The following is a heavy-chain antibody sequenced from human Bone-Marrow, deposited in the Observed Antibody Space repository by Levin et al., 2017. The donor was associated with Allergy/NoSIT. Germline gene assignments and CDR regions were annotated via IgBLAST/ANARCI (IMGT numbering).Heavy chain of an antibody. V-gene: IGHV4-34*01. CDR2: INHVGST. D-gene: IGHD3-10*01. CDR3: ARSAVTWFGEPTYFDF. Sequence: KPSETLSLTCAVYGGSFSGYYWSCIRQPPGKGLEWIGEINHVGSTNYNPSLKSRVTISVDTSKNQFSLKLSSVTAADTAVYYCARSAVTWFGEPTYFDFWGQGTLVTVSS. CDR1: GGSFSGYY. J-gene: IGHJ4*02.